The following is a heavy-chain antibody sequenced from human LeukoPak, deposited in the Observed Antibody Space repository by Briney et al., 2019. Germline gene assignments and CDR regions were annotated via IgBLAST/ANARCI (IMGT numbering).Heavy chain of an antibody. J-gene: IGHJ4*02. D-gene: IGHD3-22*01. CDR1: GFTFSGYS. Sequence: GGSLRLSCAASGFTFSGYSLNWVRQAPGKGLEWISYISTAGTTVYYADSVKGRFAISRDNAKNSLYLQMNSLRVEDTAVYYCPKHYYDSSGYYYVSQHFDYWGQGTLVTVSS. CDR3: PKHYYDSSGYYYVSQHFDY. CDR2: ISTAGTTV. V-gene: IGHV3-48*04.